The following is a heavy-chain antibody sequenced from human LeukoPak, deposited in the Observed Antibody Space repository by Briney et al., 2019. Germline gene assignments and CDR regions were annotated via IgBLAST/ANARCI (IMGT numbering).Heavy chain of an antibody. V-gene: IGHV4-34*01. Sequence: SETLSLTCAVYGGSFSGYYWSWIRQPPGKGLEWIGEINHSGSTNYNPSLKSRVTISVDTSKNQFSLKLSSVTAADTAVYYCARLPEWAYGYYFDYWGQGTLVTVSS. J-gene: IGHJ4*02. CDR2: INHSGST. CDR1: GGSFSGYY. D-gene: IGHD1-26*01. CDR3: ARLPEWAYGYYFDY.